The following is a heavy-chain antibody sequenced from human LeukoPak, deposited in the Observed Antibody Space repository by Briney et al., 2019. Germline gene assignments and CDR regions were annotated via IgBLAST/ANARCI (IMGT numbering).Heavy chain of an antibody. CDR3: ARRPRDTSGYYLGAFHD. V-gene: IGHV3-23*01. CDR2: IGASGADT. Sequence: GGSLRLSCAASGFTFTNYAMTWVRQAPGKGLEWVSVIGASGADTYYSDSVKGRFTVARDNSQNTLFLHMSSLRAEDTAVYFCARRPRDTSGYYLGAFHDWGQGTTVTVSS. D-gene: IGHD3-22*01. J-gene: IGHJ3*01. CDR1: GFTFTNYA.